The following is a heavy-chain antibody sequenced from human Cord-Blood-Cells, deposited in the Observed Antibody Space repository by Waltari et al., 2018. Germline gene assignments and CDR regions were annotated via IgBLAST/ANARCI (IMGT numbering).Heavy chain of an antibody. CDR1: GFTSSSYS. CDR2: ISSSSSTI. CDR3: ARGDSLEPSGYY. D-gene: IGHD1-1*01. J-gene: IGHJ4*02. V-gene: IGHV3-48*02. Sequence: EVQLVESGGGLVQPGGSLRLSCAAFGFTSSSYSMNWVSQAPGKGLEWVSYISSSSSTIYYADSVKGRFTISRDNAKNSLYLQMNSLRDEDTAVYYCARGDSLEPSGYYWGQGTLVTVSS.